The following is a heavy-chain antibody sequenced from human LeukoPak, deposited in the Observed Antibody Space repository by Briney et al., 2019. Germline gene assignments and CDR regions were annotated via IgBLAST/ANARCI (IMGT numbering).Heavy chain of an antibody. CDR1: GGSISGSSYY. D-gene: IGHD5-18*01. CDR3: ARVRNSYGYSYYYYYGMDV. V-gene: IGHV4-39*07. Sequence: SETLSLTCTVSGGSISGSSYYWGWIRQPPGKGLEWIGSIYYSGNTYYNPSLKSRVTISVDTSKNQFSLKLSSVTAADTAVYYCARVRNSYGYSYYYYYGMDVWGQGTTVTVSS. CDR2: IYYSGNT. J-gene: IGHJ6*02.